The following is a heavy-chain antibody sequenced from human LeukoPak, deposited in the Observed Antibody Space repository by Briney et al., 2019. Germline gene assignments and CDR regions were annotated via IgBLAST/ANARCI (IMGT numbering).Heavy chain of an antibody. J-gene: IGHJ4*02. D-gene: IGHD6-6*01. CDR2: ISWNSGSI. CDR3: ANRGSSISLR. V-gene: IGHV3-9*01. CDR1: GFTFDDYA. Sequence: GGSLRLSCAASGFTFDDYAMHWVRQAPGKGLEWVSGISWNSGSIGYADSVKGRFTISRDNAKNSLYLQMNSLRAEDTAVYYCANRGSSISLRWGQGTLVTVSS.